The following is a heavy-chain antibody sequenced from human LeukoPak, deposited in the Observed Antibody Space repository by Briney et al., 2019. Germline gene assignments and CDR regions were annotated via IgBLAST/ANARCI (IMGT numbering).Heavy chain of an antibody. CDR3: ARATDTSMFTSFDY. J-gene: IGHJ4*02. D-gene: IGHD5-18*01. CDR1: GGSFSDYY. Sequence: PSETLSLTCAVYGGSFSDYYWSWIRQPPGKGLEWIGEINHSGSTNYNPSLKSRVTISVDTSKNQFSLKLTSVTAADTAVCYCARATDTSMFTSFDYWGQGTLVTVSS. V-gene: IGHV4-34*01. CDR2: INHSGST.